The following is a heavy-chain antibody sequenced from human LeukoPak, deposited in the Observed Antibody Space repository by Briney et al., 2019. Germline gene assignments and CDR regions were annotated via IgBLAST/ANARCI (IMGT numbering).Heavy chain of an antibody. Sequence: ASVKVSCKASGYTFTSYDINWVRQATGQGLEWMGWMNPNSGNTGHAQKFQGRVTMTRNTSISTAYMELSSLRSEDTAVYYCARAYYDSSGYYPRFDYWGQGTLVTVSS. CDR1: GYTFTSYD. CDR3: ARAYYDSSGYYPRFDY. CDR2: MNPNSGNT. V-gene: IGHV1-8*01. D-gene: IGHD3-22*01. J-gene: IGHJ4*02.